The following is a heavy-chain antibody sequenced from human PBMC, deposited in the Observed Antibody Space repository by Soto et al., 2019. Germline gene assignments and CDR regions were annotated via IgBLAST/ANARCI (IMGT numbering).Heavy chain of an antibody. J-gene: IGHJ4*02. CDR2: VSGSSSYI. Sequence: PWGSLRLSCEGSGFNFRNFNMIWVRQAPGKGLEWVSSVSGSSSYIYYADSVKGRFTVSRDKSKNTLYLDLNNLRSEDTAVYFCVKGKESGYRGAFDSWGQGTMVTVSS. CDR1: GFNFRNFN. D-gene: IGHD5-18*01. CDR3: VKGKESGYRGAFDS. V-gene: IGHV3-21*04.